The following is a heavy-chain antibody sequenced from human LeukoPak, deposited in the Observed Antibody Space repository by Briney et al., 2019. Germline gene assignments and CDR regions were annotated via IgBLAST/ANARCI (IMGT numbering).Heavy chain of an antibody. CDR1: GFTFSSYG. CDR2: IRYDGSNK. D-gene: IGHD1-26*01. V-gene: IGHV3-30*02. CDR3: AKYQVVGATGFDY. Sequence: GGSLRLSCAASGFTFSSYGMHWVRQAPGKGLEWVAFIRYDGSNKYYADSVKGRFTISRDNSKNTLYLQMNSLRAEDTAVYYCAKYQVVGATGFDYWGQGTLVTVSS. J-gene: IGHJ4*02.